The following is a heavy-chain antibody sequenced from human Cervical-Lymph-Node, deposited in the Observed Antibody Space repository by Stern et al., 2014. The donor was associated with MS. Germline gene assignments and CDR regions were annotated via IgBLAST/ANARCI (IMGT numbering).Heavy chain of an antibody. CDR1: GYSFTIYN. J-gene: IGHJ5*02. Sequence: QVQLVQSGAEVKTPGASVRISCKASGYSFTIYNMQWVRQAPGQGLEWMGWINPNSGGTKYAQKFQGRVTMNRDTSISTAYMELSRLRSDDTAVYYCAPPPGITGLTWGQGTPVTVSS. CDR2: INPNSGGT. D-gene: IGHD1-20*01. CDR3: APPPGITGLT. V-gene: IGHV1-2*02.